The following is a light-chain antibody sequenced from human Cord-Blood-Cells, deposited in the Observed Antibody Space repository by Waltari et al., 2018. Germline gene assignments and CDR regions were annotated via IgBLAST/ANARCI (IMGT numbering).Light chain of an antibody. J-gene: IGKJ1*01. CDR3: QQYSSYALWT. V-gene: IGKV1-5*01. CDR2: DAS. Sequence: IQKTPSPPTLYASVVNRVTITCRASQSISSWLVWYQQKSGKAPKLLFYDASSLEIGVPSGFSGSRSGTEFTDTISSLHPDDFATYYCQQYSSYALWTFGQGTKVAIK. CDR1: QSISSW.